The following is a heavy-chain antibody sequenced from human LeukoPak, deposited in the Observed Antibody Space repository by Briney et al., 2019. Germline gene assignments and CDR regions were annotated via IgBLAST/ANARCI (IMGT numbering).Heavy chain of an antibody. V-gene: IGHV3-NL1*01. D-gene: IGHD4-17*01. Sequence: PGRSLRLSCAASGFSFSSYGMHWVRQAPGKGLEWVAVIYSGGSTYYADSVKGRFTISRDNSKNTLYLQMNSLRAEDTAVYYCARGGDYGDYVQNWGQGTLVTVSS. CDR2: IYSGGST. J-gene: IGHJ1*01. CDR3: ARGGDYGDYVQN. CDR1: GFSFSSYG.